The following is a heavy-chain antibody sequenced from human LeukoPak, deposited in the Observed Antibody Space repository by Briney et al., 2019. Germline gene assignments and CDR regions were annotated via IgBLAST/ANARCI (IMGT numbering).Heavy chain of an antibody. CDR1: GYTFTGYY. CDR2: INPNSGGT. Sequence: ASVKVSCKASGYTFTGYYMHWVRQAPGRGLEWMGWINPNSGGTNYAQKFQGRVTMTRDTSISTAYMELSRLRSDDTAVYYCARVPKNYGGNTFDYWGQGTLVAVSS. D-gene: IGHD4-23*01. V-gene: IGHV1-2*02. CDR3: ARVPKNYGGNTFDY. J-gene: IGHJ4*02.